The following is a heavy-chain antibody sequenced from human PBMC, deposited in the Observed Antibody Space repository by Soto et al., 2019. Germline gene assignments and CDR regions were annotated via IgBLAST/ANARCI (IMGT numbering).Heavy chain of an antibody. CDR3: AKDPGYSYGYFDGMDV. CDR2: ISSSSSTI. V-gene: IGHV3-48*02. D-gene: IGHD5-18*01. J-gene: IGHJ6*02. Sequence: GGSLRLSCAASGFTFSSFSMNWVRQAPGKGLEWVSYISSSSSTIYYADSVKGRFTISRDNAKNSLYLQMNSLRDEDTAVYYCAKDPGYSYGYFDGMDVWGQGTTVTVSS. CDR1: GFTFSSFS.